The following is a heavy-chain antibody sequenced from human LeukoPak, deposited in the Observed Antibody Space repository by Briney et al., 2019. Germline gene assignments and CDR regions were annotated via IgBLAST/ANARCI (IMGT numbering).Heavy chain of an antibody. CDR1: GFTFSSYG. D-gene: IGHD1-26*01. Sequence: PGGSLRLSCAASGFTFSSYGMHWVRQAPGKGLEWVAVIWYDGSNKYYADSVKGRFTISRDNSKNTLYLQMNSLRAEDTAVYYCAKCFGGKREGGFVGATHDALDIWGQGTMVTVSS. V-gene: IGHV3-33*06. J-gene: IGHJ3*02. CDR2: IWYDGSNK. CDR3: AKCFGGKREGGFVGATHDALDI.